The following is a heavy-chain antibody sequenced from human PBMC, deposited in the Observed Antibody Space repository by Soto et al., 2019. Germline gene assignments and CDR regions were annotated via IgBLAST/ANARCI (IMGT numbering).Heavy chain of an antibody. D-gene: IGHD3-3*01. J-gene: IGHJ3*02. V-gene: IGHV3-33*01. Sequence: QVQLVESGGGVVQPGRSLRLSCAASGFTFSSYGMHWVRQAPGKGLEWVAVIWYDGSNKYYADSVKGRFTISRDNSKNTLYLQMNSLRAEDTAVYYCARSYDGWSVVPPENNAFDIWGQGTMVTVSS. CDR3: ARSYDGWSVVPPENNAFDI. CDR1: GFTFSSYG. CDR2: IWYDGSNK.